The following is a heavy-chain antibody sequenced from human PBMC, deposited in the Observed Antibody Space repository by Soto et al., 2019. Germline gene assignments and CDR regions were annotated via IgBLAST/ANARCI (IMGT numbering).Heavy chain of an antibody. Sequence: GGSLRLSCSASGFTLSSYAMHWVRQAPGKGLEYVSAISSNGGSTYYADSVKGRFTISRDNSKNTLYLQMSSLRVEDTAVYYCVKGWRYCSAGSCDYWGQGTLVTV. D-gene: IGHD2-15*01. V-gene: IGHV3-64D*08. CDR1: GFTLSSYA. J-gene: IGHJ4*02. CDR3: VKGWRYCSAGSCDY. CDR2: ISSNGGST.